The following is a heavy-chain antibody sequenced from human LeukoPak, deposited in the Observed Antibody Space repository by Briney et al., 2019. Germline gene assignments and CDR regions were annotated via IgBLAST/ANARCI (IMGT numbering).Heavy chain of an antibody. D-gene: IGHD3-10*01. Sequence: PGGSLRLSCAASGFTFSSYAMSWVRQAPGKGLEWVSAISGSGGSTYYADSVKGRFTISRDNSKNTLYLQMNSLRAEDTAVYYCAPRSGSYYLFDYWGQGTLVTVSS. CDR1: GFTFSSYA. CDR3: APRSGSYYLFDY. V-gene: IGHV3-23*01. J-gene: IGHJ4*02. CDR2: ISGSGGST.